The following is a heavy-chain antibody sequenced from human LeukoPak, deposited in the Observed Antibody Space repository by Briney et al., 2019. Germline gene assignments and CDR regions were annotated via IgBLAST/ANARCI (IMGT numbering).Heavy chain of an antibody. CDR1: GGSFSGYY. CDR2: IKQDGSDK. Sequence: PSETLSLTCAVYGGSFSGYYWSWIRQPPGKGLEWMANIKQDGSDKYYVDSVKGRFTISRDNAENSLYLQMNSLRAEDTATYYCARGGWYYFDYWGQGTLVTVSS. V-gene: IGHV3-7*01. J-gene: IGHJ4*02. CDR3: ARGGWYYFDY.